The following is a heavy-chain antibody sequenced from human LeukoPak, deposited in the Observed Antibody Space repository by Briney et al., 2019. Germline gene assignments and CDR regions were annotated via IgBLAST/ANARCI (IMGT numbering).Heavy chain of an antibody. Sequence: PGGSLRLSCEASGFTFRNFAMSWVRQAPGKGLEWASGLSHGGTRTFYAASVKGQFTISRDDSNSTLFLQMDNLRVEDTATYYCAKDIELFMSWGQGALVIVSS. CDR3: AKDIELFMS. D-gene: IGHD1-26*01. CDR2: LSHGGTRT. V-gene: IGHV3-23*01. J-gene: IGHJ5*02. CDR1: GFTFRNFA.